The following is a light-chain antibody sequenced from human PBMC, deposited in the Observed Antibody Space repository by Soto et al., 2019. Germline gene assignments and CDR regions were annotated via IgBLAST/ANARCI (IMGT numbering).Light chain of an antibody. Sequence: QSALTQPRSASGSPGQSVAISCTGTSSDVGGNNYVSWYQQHPGKAPKLMVYEVTKRPSGVPDRFSGSKSGNTASLTVSGLQAEDEADYYCSSYAGSNNVIFGGGTKLTVL. CDR3: SSYAGSNNVI. J-gene: IGLJ2*01. CDR1: SSDVGGNNY. V-gene: IGLV2-8*01. CDR2: EVT.